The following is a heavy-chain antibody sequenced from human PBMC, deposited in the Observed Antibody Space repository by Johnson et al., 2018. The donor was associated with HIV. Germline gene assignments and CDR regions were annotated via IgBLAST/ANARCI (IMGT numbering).Heavy chain of an antibody. CDR2: IKSKTDGGTT. CDR3: AIPPYSGSPNDAFDV. J-gene: IGHJ3*01. V-gene: IGHV3-15*01. Sequence: QLVESGGGLVKPGGSLRLSCAASGFTFSNAWMSWVRQAPGKGLEWVGRIKSKTDGGTTDYAAPVKGRFTISRDNSKNTLYLQMNSLRAEDTAVYYCAIPPYSGSPNDAFDVWGQGTMVTVSS. D-gene: IGHD1-26*01. CDR1: GFTFSNAW.